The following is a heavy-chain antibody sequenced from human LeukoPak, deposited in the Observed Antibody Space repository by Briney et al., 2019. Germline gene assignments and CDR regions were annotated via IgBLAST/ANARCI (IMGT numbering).Heavy chain of an antibody. J-gene: IGHJ4*02. Sequence: SETLSLTCTVSGGSISSSNYYWGWIRQPPGKGLEWIGSVYYSGSSYYKPSLKSRVTISVDTSKNQFFLKLSSVTAADTAVYYCATQMATISARFDNWGQGTLVTVSS. CDR1: GGSISSSNYY. D-gene: IGHD5-24*01. CDR2: VYYSGSS. CDR3: ATQMATISARFDN. V-gene: IGHV4-39*01.